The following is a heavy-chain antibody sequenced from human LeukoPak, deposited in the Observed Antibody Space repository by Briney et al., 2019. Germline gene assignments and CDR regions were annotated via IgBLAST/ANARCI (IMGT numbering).Heavy chain of an antibody. CDR2: ISSSGSTI. V-gene: IGHV3-11*01. CDR3: ARDRRELLARYYGMDV. CDR1: GFTFSDYY. D-gene: IGHD3-10*01. Sequence: GGSLRLSCAASGFTFSDYYMSWIRQAPGKGLEWVSYISSSGSTIYYADSVKGRFTISRDNAKNSLYLQMNSLRAEDTAVYYCARDRRELLARYYGMDVWGQGTTVTVSS. J-gene: IGHJ6*02.